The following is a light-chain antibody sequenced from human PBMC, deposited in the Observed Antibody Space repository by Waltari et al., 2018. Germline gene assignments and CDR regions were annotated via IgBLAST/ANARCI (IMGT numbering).Light chain of an antibody. V-gene: IGKV3-11*01. CDR1: QSVTSY. J-gene: IGKJ4*01. CDR2: DAS. CDR3: QQRSNWPPALT. Sequence: ESVLMQSPATLSLSPGERATLSCRASQSVTSYLAWHQQKPGQAPRLLIFDASKRATGIPARFSGSGSGTDFTLTISSLEPEDFAVYYCQQRSNWPPALTFGGGTKVEIK.